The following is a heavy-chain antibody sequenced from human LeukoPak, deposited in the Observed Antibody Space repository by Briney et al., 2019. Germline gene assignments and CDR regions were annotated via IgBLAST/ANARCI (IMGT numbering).Heavy chain of an antibody. D-gene: IGHD7-27*01. J-gene: IGHJ4*02. Sequence: KPSETLSLTCTVSGGSISSSSYYWGWIRQPPGKGLEWIGSIYYSGSTYYNPSLKSRVTISVDTSKNQFTLKLSSVTAADTAVYYCARANWGSVALDDWGQGTLVTVSS. CDR3: ARANWGSVALDD. CDR1: GGSISSSSYY. CDR2: IYYSGST. V-gene: IGHV4-39*06.